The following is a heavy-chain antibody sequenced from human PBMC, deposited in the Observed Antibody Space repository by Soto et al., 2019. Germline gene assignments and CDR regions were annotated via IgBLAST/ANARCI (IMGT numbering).Heavy chain of an antibody. J-gene: IGHJ4*01. V-gene: IGHV3-30-3*01. CDR1: GFTFSNYA. CDR2: ISYDGGNK. CDR3: ARDPGYYDSSGSYFYYFDN. Sequence: QVQLVESGGGVVQPGRSLRLSCAVSGFTFSNYAMHWVRQAPGKGLEWVAVISYDGGNKYYADSVKGRFTISRDNSKNTLYLQMNNLRAEDTAVYYCARDPGYYDSSGSYFYYFDNWGHGTLVTVSS. D-gene: IGHD3-22*01.